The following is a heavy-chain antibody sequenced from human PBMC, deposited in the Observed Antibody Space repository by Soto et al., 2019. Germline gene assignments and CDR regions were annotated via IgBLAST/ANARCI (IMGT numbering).Heavy chain of an antibody. CDR1: GYTFTNYG. V-gene: IGHV1-18*01. CDR2: ISAYNGNT. D-gene: IGHD3-10*01. Sequence: ASVKVSCKASGYTFTNYGITWVRQAPGQGLEWMGWISAYNGNTNYAQKFQGRVTLTTDTSASTAYMELRNLRSDDTAVFYCARDSRDRFGELFITDYWGQGSLVTVSS. CDR3: ARDSRDRFGELFITDY. J-gene: IGHJ4*02.